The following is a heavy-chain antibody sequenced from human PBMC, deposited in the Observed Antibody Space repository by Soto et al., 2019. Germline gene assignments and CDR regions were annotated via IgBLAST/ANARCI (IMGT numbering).Heavy chain of an antibody. Sequence: SETLSLTCTVSSGSISSGDYYWSWIRQPPGQGLEWIGYIYYSGSTYYNPSLKSRVTISVDTSKNQFSLKLSSVTAADTAVYYCARLRAYYDSRLYDYWGQGTLVTVSS. D-gene: IGHD3-3*01. CDR2: IYYSGST. V-gene: IGHV4-30-4*01. J-gene: IGHJ4*02. CDR1: SGSISSGDYY. CDR3: ARLRAYYDSRLYDY.